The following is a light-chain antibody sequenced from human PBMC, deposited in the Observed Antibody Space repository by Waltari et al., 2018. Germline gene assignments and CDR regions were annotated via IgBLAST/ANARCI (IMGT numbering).Light chain of an antibody. CDR3: ATWDESLKGWV. CDR2: SKK. J-gene: IGLJ3*02. CDR1: RSNIGLYT. V-gene: IGLV1-44*01. Sequence: QPVLTQPPSASGTPGQRVSISCSGGRSNIGLYTVNWYQHVPGTPPELLDESKKQPPSGGADRVSGSKSGTSASLAISGLQSVDEADYYGATWDESLKGWVFGGGTQLTVL.